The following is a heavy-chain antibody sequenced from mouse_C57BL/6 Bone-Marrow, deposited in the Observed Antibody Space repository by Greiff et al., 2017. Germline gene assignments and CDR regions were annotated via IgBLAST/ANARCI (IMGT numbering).Heavy chain of an antibody. J-gene: IGHJ2*03. Sequence: EVQLQQSGPELVKPGASVKISCKASGYTFTDYYMNWVKQSHGKSLEWIGDINPNNGGTSYNQKLKGKATLTVDKTSSTAYMELRSLTSEDSAVYYCARDYYGSSWYFDYWGQGTSLTDSS. V-gene: IGHV1-26*01. D-gene: IGHD1-1*01. CDR2: INPNNGGT. CDR1: GYTFTDYY. CDR3: ARDYYGSSWYFDY.